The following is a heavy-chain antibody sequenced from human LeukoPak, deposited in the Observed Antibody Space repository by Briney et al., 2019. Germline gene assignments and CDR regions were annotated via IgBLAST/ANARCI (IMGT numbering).Heavy chain of an antibody. V-gene: IGHV4-4*07. D-gene: IGHD2-2*01. CDR3: ARDWGAGEGYCSSTSCYLSWFDP. CDR2: TYTSGST. CDR1: GGSISSYY. Sequence: SETLSLTCTVSGGSISSYYWSWIRQPAGKGLEWIGRTYTSGSTNYNPSLKSRVTMSVDTSKNQFSLKLSSVTAADTAVYYCARDWGAGEGYCSSTSCYLSWFDPWGQGTLVTVSS. J-gene: IGHJ5*02.